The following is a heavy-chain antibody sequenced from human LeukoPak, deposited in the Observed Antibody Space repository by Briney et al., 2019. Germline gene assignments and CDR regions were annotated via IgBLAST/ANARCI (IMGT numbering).Heavy chain of an antibody. CDR2: ISSSSSYI. D-gene: IGHD3-9*01. V-gene: IGHV3-21*01. CDR3: ARANRAYDILTGYYLRPWDV. CDR1: GFTFSSYS. J-gene: IGHJ6*02. Sequence: GGSLRLSCAASGFTFSSYSTNWVRQAPGKGLEWVSSISSSSSYIYYADSVKGRFTISRDNAKNSLYLQMNSLRAEDTAVYYCARANRAYDILTGYYLRPWDVWGQGTTVTVSS.